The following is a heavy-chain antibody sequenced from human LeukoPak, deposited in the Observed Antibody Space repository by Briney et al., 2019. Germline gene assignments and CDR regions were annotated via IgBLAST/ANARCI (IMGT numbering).Heavy chain of an antibody. Sequence: GGSLRLSCAASGFTFSSYAMSWVRQAPGKGLEWVSVISGSGGSTYYADSVKGRFTISRDNSKNTLYLQMNSLRAEDTAVYYCAKDSRLAGISFDYWGQGTLVTVSS. V-gene: IGHV3-23*01. D-gene: IGHD3-10*01. CDR3: AKDSRLAGISFDY. CDR1: GFTFSSYA. CDR2: ISGSGGST. J-gene: IGHJ4*02.